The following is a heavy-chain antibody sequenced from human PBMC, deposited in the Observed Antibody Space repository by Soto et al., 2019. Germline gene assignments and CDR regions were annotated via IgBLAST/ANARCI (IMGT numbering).Heavy chain of an antibody. CDR1: GGSFSGYY. J-gene: IGHJ6*02. CDR2: INHSGST. Sequence: SDTLSLTCAVYGGSFSGYYWSWIRQPPGKGLEWIGEINHSGSTNYNMSLKSRVTISVDTSKNQFSLKLSSVTAADTAVYYCAREWGHYYGSGSYYGSPDYYYYGMDVWGQGTTVT. D-gene: IGHD3-10*01. CDR3: AREWGHYYGSGSYYGSPDYYYYGMDV. V-gene: IGHV4-34*01.